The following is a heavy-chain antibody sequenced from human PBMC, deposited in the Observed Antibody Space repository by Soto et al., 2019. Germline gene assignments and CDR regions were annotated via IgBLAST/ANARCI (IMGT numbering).Heavy chain of an antibody. CDR3: ARTYSRSLYPFEY. CDR2: INQSGRT. CDR1: GGSFSGYY. Sequence: QVQLQQGGAGLLKPSETLSLTCAVYGGSFSGYYWRWIRQPPGKGLEWIGEINQSGRTNYHPSLTIRVTIAVDTSKNQFSLKLSSVTAADTAVPYCARTYSRSLYPFEYWGQGTLVTVSS. J-gene: IGHJ4*02. V-gene: IGHV4-34*01. D-gene: IGHD6-13*01.